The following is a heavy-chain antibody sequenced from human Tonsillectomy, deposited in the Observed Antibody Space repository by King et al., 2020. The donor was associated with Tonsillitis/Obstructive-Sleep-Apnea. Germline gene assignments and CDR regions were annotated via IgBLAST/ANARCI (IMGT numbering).Heavy chain of an antibody. V-gene: IGHV5-51*01. CDR1: GYTFTSYW. Sequence: QLVQSGAEVKKPGESLKISCKGPGYTFTSYWIGWVRQMPGKGLGWMGLIYLGNSDTRYSPSFQGQVTIPPDKSISTAYLQWSSLKASDTAMYYCARQGGGYNYGDFGSWGQGTLVTVSS. CDR3: ARQGGGYNYGDFGS. D-gene: IGHD5-18*01. J-gene: IGHJ4*02. CDR2: IYLGNSDT.